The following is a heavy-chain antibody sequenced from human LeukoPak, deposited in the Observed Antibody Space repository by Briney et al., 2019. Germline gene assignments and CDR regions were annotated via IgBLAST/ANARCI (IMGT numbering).Heavy chain of an antibody. CDR1: GFTVSSNY. Sequence: GGSLRLSCAPSGFTVSSNYMSWVRQAPGKGLERVSVIYSGGDTFYADSVKGRFTISRDNSKNTLYLQMNSLRAEDTAVYYCAAKVELRSNGPYFNSWGQGTLVTVSS. J-gene: IGHJ4*02. V-gene: IGHV3-53*01. CDR3: AAKVELRSNGPYFNS. D-gene: IGHD1-7*01. CDR2: IYSGGDT.